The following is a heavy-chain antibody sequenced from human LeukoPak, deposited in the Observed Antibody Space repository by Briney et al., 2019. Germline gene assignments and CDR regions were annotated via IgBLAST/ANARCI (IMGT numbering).Heavy chain of an antibody. CDR2: IYYSGST. Sequence: SETLSLTCTVSGGSLSSYYWSWIRQPPGKGLEWIGYIYYSGSTNYNPSLKSRVTISVDTSKNQFSLKLNSVTAADTDVYYCAKGSGSYRSWFDPWGQGTLVTVSS. J-gene: IGHJ5*02. CDR3: AKGSGSYRSWFDP. D-gene: IGHD1-26*01. CDR1: GGSLSSYY. V-gene: IGHV4-59*01.